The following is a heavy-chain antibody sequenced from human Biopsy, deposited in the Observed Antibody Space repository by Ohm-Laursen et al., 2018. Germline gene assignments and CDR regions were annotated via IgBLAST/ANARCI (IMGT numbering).Heavy chain of an antibody. Sequence: SETLSLTCSVSGGSIISYYWTWIRQPPGKGLEWIGHVYNGGITNYNPSLKSRVTISADKSANQFSLKLRSVTAADTAVYYCARGYAGLYEAFDFWGQGTVVTVAS. V-gene: IGHV4-59*01. D-gene: IGHD5-18*01. CDR1: GGSIISYY. CDR3: ARGYAGLYEAFDF. CDR2: VYNGGIT. J-gene: IGHJ3*01.